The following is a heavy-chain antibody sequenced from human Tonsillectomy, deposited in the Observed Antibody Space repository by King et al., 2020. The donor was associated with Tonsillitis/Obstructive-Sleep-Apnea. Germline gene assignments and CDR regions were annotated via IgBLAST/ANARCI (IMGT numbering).Heavy chain of an antibody. J-gene: IGHJ1*01. CDR3: ARDYYDSSGYYHGYFQH. CDR1: GYTFTNYD. D-gene: IGHD3-22*01. CDR2: SRPNNGDT. Sequence: QLVQSGAEVKKPGASVKVSCKASGYTFTNYDITWVRQAPGQGLEWMGWSRPNNGDTNYAQKLQGRVTMTSDTSTSTAYMELRSLRSDDTAVYYCARDYYDSSGYYHGYFQHWGQGNMVTVSS. V-gene: IGHV1-18*01.